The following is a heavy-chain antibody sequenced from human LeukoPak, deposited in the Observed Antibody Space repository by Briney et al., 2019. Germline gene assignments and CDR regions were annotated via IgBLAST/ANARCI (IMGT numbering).Heavy chain of an antibody. CDR3: ARGRPHGNDY. V-gene: IGHV3-53*01. Sequence: PGGSLRLSCAASGFTVSSNFMSWVRQAPGKGLEWVSVIYSGGTPYYADSVKGRFSISRDNAKNTLYLQMNSLRVEDTAVYYCARGRPHGNDYWGQGTLVTVSS. CDR1: GFTVSSNF. D-gene: IGHD4-23*01. J-gene: IGHJ4*02. CDR2: IYSGGTP.